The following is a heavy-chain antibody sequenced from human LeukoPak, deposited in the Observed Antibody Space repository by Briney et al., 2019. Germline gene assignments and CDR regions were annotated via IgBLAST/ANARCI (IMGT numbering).Heavy chain of an antibody. D-gene: IGHD6-13*01. V-gene: IGHV4-59*12. Sequence: SSETLSLTCTVSGGSISSYYWSWIRQPPGKGLEWIGYIYYSGSTNYNPSLKSRVTISVDTSKNQFSLKLSSVTAADTAVYYCARVLAAAGNNWFDPWGQGTLVTVSS. J-gene: IGHJ5*02. CDR2: IYYSGST. CDR3: ARVLAAAGNNWFDP. CDR1: GGSISSYY.